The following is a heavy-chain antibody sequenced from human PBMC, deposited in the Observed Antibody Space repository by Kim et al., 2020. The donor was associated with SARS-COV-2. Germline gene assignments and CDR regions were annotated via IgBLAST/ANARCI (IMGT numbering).Heavy chain of an antibody. Sequence: DSVKGRFTISRDNAKNSLYLQMNSLRAEDTAVYYCATGIAAAGSRVNFDYWGQGTLVTVSS. J-gene: IGHJ4*02. V-gene: IGHV3-7*04. CDR3: ATGIAAAGSRVNFDY. D-gene: IGHD6-13*01.